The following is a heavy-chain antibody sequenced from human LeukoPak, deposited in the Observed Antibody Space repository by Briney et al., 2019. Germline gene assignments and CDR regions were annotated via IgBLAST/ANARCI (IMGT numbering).Heavy chain of an antibody. CDR3: ARWNYDILTGYPIGGPDY. CDR2: ISAYNGNT. Sequence: ASVKVSCKASGYTFTSYGISWVRQAPGQGLEWMGWISAYNGNTNYAQKLQDRVTMTTDTSTSTAYMELRSLRSDDTAVYYCARWNYDILTGYPIGGPDYWGQGTLVTVSS. CDR1: GYTFTSYG. J-gene: IGHJ4*02. D-gene: IGHD3-9*01. V-gene: IGHV1-18*04.